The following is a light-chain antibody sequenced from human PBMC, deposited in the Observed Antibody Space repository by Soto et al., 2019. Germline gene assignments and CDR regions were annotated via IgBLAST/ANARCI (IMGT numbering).Light chain of an antibody. CDR3: QKYGSSHRT. J-gene: IGKJ1*01. Sequence: EIVLTQSPGTLSLSPGERATLSCRASQSVSSSYLAWYQQKPGQAPRLLIYGASSRATGIPDRFSGSGSGTDFTLTISRLETEDFDVYYCQKYGSSHRTLGQGTKV. V-gene: IGKV3-20*01. CDR1: QSVSSSY. CDR2: GAS.